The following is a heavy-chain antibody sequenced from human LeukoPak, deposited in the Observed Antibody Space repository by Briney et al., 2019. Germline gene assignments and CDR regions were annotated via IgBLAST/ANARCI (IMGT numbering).Heavy chain of an antibody. J-gene: IGHJ4*02. CDR3: ARGTSRRDAYSGDDPY. CDR2: INSDGRDT. Sequence: PGGSLRLSCAASGFTFSTYWMHWVRQAPGKGLVWVSRINSDGRDTTYADSVKGRFTISRVNAKNMLYLQMDSLRAEDTAVYYCARGTSRRDAYSGDDPYWGQGTLVSVSS. CDR1: GFTFSTYW. D-gene: IGHD5-12*01. V-gene: IGHV3-74*01.